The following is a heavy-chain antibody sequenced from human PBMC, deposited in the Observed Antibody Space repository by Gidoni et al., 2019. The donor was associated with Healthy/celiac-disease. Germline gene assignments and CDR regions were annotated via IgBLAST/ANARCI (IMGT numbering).Heavy chain of an antibody. V-gene: IGHV1-69*01. J-gene: IGHJ4*02. Sequence: QVQLVQSGAEVKKPGSSVNVSFKASGATFSSYAISWVRQAPGQELEWMGGIIPIFGTANYAQKFQGRVTITADESTSTAYMELSSLRSEDTAVYYCARGTYYYDSSGYYPLDYWGQGTLVTVSS. CDR2: IIPIFGTA. D-gene: IGHD3-22*01. CDR3: ARGTYYYDSSGYYPLDY. CDR1: GATFSSYA.